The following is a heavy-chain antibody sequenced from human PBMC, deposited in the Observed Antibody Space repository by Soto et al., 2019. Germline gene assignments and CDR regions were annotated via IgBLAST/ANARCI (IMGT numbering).Heavy chain of an antibody. Sequence: SETLSLTCTVSGGSISSYYWSWIRQPPGKGLEWIGYIYYSGSTNYNPSLKSRVTISVDTSKNQFSLKLSSVTAADTAVYYCARVTPPYYGSGKRKIVGDAFDIWGQGTMVTVSS. CDR2: IYYSGST. CDR3: ARVTPPYYGSGKRKIVGDAFDI. D-gene: IGHD3-10*01. CDR1: GGSISSYY. J-gene: IGHJ3*02. V-gene: IGHV4-59*01.